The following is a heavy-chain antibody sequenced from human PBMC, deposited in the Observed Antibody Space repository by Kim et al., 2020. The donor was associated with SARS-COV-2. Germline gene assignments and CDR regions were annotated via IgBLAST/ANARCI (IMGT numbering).Heavy chain of an antibody. V-gene: IGHV5-51*01. J-gene: IGHJ6*02. CDR3: ARLHPTGNDFYFGMDV. D-gene: IGHD1-1*01. Sequence: GESLKISCKGAGFTFPNYWIAWVRQMPGRGLESMGIIYPSHSDIKYSPSFQGQVTISADTSTRTAYLQWRSLKPSDTAVYYCARLHPTGNDFYFGMDVWGQGTTVTVSS. CDR1: GFTFPNYW. CDR2: IYPSHSDI.